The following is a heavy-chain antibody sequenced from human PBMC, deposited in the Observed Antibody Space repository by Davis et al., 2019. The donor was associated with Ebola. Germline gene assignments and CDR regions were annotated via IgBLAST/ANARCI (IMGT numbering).Heavy chain of an antibody. CDR1: GFTFSSYA. CDR2: IRGSGSGT. V-gene: IGHV3-23*01. Sequence: GGSLRLSCAASGFTFSSYAMSWVRQAPGKGLEWVSAIRGSGSGTYYADSVKGRFTISRDSAKNTVYLQMNSLRAEDTAVYYCAREWAKTAAGDFWGQGTLVTVSS. J-gene: IGHJ4*02. CDR3: AREWAKTAAGDF. D-gene: IGHD6-13*01.